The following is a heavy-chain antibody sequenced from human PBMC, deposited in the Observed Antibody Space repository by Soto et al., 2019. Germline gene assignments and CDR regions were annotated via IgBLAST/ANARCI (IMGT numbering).Heavy chain of an antibody. CDR2: IDYNGVT. V-gene: IGHV4-39*01. Sequence: PSETLSLTCTVSGGSIYTNDYYWGWIRQPPGRGLEWIGNIDYNGVTYYNRSLKSRVSISRDTSQNQFSLRLTSVTAADTALYHCGKVFVGATAQTGPDSWGPVTLVTVSS. CDR3: GKVFVGATAQTGPDS. J-gene: IGHJ4*02. D-gene: IGHD2-15*01. CDR1: GGSIYTNDYY.